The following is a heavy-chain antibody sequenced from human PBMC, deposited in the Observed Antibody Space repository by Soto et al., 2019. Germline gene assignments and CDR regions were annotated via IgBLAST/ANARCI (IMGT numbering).Heavy chain of an antibody. V-gene: IGHV3-33*01. CDR1: GFTFSSYG. J-gene: IGHJ4*02. CDR3: ARDLGSGPIDY. D-gene: IGHD3-16*01. Sequence: PGGSLRLSCAASGFTFSSYGMHGVRQAPGKGLEWVAVIWYDGSNKYYADSVKGRFTISRDNSKNTLYLQMNSLRAEDTAVYYCARDLGSGPIDYWGQGTLVTVSS. CDR2: IWYDGSNK.